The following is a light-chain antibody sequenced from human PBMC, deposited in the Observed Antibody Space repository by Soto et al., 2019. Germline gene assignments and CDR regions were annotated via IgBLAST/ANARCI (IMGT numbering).Light chain of an antibody. J-gene: IGKJ1*01. V-gene: IGKV1-33*01. CDR1: QDISNY. Sequence: DIQMTQSPSSLSASVGDRVTITCQASQDISNYLNWYQQKPRKAPKLMIYDASNVETEVRSRFRGSGSGTDFTFTISSLQPEDIATYYCQPYDNPPPKTFGQGTKVEIK. CDR2: DAS. CDR3: QPYDNPPPKT.